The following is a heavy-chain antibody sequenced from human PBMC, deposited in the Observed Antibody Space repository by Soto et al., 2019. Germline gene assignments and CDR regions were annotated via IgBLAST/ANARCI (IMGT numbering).Heavy chain of an antibody. CDR3: AKDDFGTVCSGCSCYSAY. V-gene: IGHV3-23*01. J-gene: IGHJ4*02. D-gene: IGHD2-15*01. Sequence: PGGSLRLSCAASGFTFSSYAMSWVRQAPGKRLEWVSAISGSGGSTYYADSVKGRFTISRGNSKNTLYLQMNSLRAEDTAVYYCAKDDFGTVCSGCSCYSAYWGQGTLVTVSS. CDR1: GFTFSSYA. CDR2: ISGSGGST.